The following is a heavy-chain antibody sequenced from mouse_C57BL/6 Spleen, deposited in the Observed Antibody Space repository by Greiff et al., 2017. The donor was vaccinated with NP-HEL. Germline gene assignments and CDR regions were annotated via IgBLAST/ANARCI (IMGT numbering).Heavy chain of an antibody. CDR3: ARDRGLRPYYFDY. J-gene: IGHJ2*01. Sequence: DVMLVESGGGLVKPGGSLKLSCAASGFTFSSYAMSWVRQTPEKRLEWVATISDGGSYTYYPDNVKGRFTISRDNAKNNLYLQMSHLKSEDTAMYYCARDRGLRPYYFDYWGKGTTLTVSS. D-gene: IGHD2-4*01. CDR2: ISDGGSYT. CDR1: GFTFSSYA. V-gene: IGHV5-4*01.